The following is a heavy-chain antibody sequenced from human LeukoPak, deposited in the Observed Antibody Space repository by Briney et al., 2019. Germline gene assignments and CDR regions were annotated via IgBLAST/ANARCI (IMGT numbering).Heavy chain of an antibody. V-gene: IGHV4-39*01. CDR1: GDSISSSMFY. D-gene: IGHD2-2*01. CDR2: ILHSGST. J-gene: IGHJ5*02. CDR3: AIHIVVVPAAKKKNWFDP. Sequence: SETLSLTCTVSGDSISSSMFYWGWIRQPPGRGLEWIGNILHSGSTYYNPSLKSRVTISVDTSKSQFSLKLSSVTAADTAVYYCAIHIVVVPAAKKKNWFDPWGQGTLVSVSS.